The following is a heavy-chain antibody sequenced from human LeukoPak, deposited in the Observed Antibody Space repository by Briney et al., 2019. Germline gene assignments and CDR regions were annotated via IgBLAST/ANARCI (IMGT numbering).Heavy chain of an antibody. CDR2: IYYSGST. CDR1: GGSISSGDYY. D-gene: IGHD3-10*01. J-gene: IGHJ6*02. CDR3: ARESPRRGITMVRGVTGEGVDV. Sequence: SETLSLTCTVSGGSISSGDYYWSWIRQPPGKGLEWIGYIYYSGSTYYNPSLKSRVTISLDTSKNQFSLKLSSVTAADTAVYYCARESPRRGITMVRGVTGEGVDVWGQGTTVTVSS. V-gene: IGHV4-30-4*02.